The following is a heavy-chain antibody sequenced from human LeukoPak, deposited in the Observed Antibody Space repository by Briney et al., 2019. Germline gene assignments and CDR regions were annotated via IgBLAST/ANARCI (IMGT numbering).Heavy chain of an antibody. D-gene: IGHD2-15*01. J-gene: IGHJ4*02. CDR1: GYTFTSYG. CDR3: ASDTHCSGGSCLGAFDY. Sequence: ASVKVSCKASGYTFTSYGISWVRQAPGQGLEWMGWISAYNGNTNYAQKLQGRVTMTTDTSTSTAYMELRSLRSEDTAVYYCASDTHCSGGSCLGAFDYWGQGTLVTVSS. CDR2: ISAYNGNT. V-gene: IGHV1-18*01.